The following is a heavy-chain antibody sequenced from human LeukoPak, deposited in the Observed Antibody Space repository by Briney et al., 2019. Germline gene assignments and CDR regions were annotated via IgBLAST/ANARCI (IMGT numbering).Heavy chain of an antibody. CDR3: AKDYFYYDSSGCPMDV. Sequence: GGSLRLSCAASGFTFSSYGMHWVRQAPGKGLEWVAVISYDGSNKYYADSVKGRFTISRDNSKNTLYLQMNSLRAEDTAVYYCAKDYFYYDSSGCPMDVWGQGTTVTVSS. CDR1: GFTFSSYG. V-gene: IGHV3-30*18. J-gene: IGHJ6*02. CDR2: ISYDGSNK. D-gene: IGHD3-22*01.